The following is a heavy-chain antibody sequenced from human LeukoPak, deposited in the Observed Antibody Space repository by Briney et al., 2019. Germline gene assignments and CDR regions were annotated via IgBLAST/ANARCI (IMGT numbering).Heavy chain of an antibody. CDR3: ARDSTAVAGGLGY. CDR2: IYYSGST. D-gene: IGHD6-19*01. J-gene: IGHJ4*02. Sequence: SETLSLTCTVSGGSISSSSYYWGWIRQPPGKGLEWIGSIYYSGSTYYNPSLKSRVTISVDTSKNQFSLKLSSVTAADTAVYYCARDSTAVAGGLGYWGQGTLVTVSS. CDR1: GGSISSSSYY. V-gene: IGHV4-39*07.